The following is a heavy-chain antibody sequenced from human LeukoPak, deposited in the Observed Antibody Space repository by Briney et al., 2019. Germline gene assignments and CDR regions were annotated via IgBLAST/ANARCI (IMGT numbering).Heavy chain of an antibody. V-gene: IGHV1-24*01. J-gene: IGHJ4*02. CDR3: ATDLDALVTLDY. CDR1: GYTLTELS. D-gene: IGHD4-23*01. Sequence: ASVKVSCKVSGYTLTELSMHWVRQAPGKGLEWMGGFDPEGGETIYAQKFQGRVTMTEDTSTDTAYMELSSLRSEDTAVYYCATDLDALVTLDYWGQGTLVTVSS. CDR2: FDPEGGET.